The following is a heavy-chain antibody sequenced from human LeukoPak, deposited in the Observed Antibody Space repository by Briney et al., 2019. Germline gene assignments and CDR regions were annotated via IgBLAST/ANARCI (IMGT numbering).Heavy chain of an antibody. J-gene: IGHJ4*02. Sequence: ASVKVSCKASGYTFTSYYMHWVRQAPGQGLEWRGIINPSGGSTSYAQKFQGRVTMTRDMSTSTVYMELSSLRSEDTAVYYCASSLGIVGATAFDYWGQGTLVTVSS. V-gene: IGHV1-46*01. D-gene: IGHD1-26*01. CDR2: INPSGGST. CDR3: ASSLGIVGATAFDY. CDR1: GYTFTSYY.